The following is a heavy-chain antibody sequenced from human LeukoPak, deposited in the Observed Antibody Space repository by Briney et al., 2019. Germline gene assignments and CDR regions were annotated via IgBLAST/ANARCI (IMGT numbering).Heavy chain of an antibody. CDR3: ARDIRARSSSVDH. CDR2: ISSSSSTI. Sequence: GGSLRFSCAASGFTFSSYSMDWVRQAPGKGLEWVSYISSSSSTIYYADSVKGRFTISRDNAKNSLYLQMNSLRAEDTAVYYCARDIRARSSSVDHWGQGNLVTVSS. J-gene: IGHJ4*02. D-gene: IGHD6-6*01. V-gene: IGHV3-48*01. CDR1: GFTFSSYS.